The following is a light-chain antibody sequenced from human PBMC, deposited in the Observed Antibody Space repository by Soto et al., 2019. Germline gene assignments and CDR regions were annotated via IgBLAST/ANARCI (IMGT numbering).Light chain of an antibody. CDR3: KHSYSPPIT. CDR2: ATS. CDR1: QSISSY. J-gene: IGKJ5*01. Sequence: DIPMTQPPSSLSASVGDRVTITCRASQSISSYLNWYQQKPGKAPKLLIYATSILQSGVPSRFRGRRPGTGFTPTIITLQPEDFGTYDCKHSYSPPITFDHETR. V-gene: IGKV1-39*01.